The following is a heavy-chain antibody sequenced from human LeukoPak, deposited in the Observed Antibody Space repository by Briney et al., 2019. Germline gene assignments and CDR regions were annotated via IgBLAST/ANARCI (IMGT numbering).Heavy chain of an antibody. CDR3: EKMVAVAGFES. V-gene: IGHV3-23*01. CDR2: ISGDSSST. J-gene: IGHJ4*02. CDR1: GFIFRSFT. Sequence: PGGSLRLSCVASGFIFRSFTMSWVRQTPGEVLEWVSAISGDSSSTYYADSVKGRFTISRDYSKNTVYLQMNSLRDEDTAVYYCEKMVAVAGFESWGQGTLVTVSS. D-gene: IGHD6-19*01.